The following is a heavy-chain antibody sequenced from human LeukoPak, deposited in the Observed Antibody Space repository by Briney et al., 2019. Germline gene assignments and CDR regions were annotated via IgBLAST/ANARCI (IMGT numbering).Heavy chain of an antibody. D-gene: IGHD1-26*01. J-gene: IGHJ4*02. Sequence: RPGGSLKLSCAASGIIFSDHWMTWVRQAPGKGLEWVATIKTDRRQIYYVDSVKGRFTISRDNAKNSLFLQMNSLRAEDTAIYFCVGGGGWEMDYWGQGTLATVSS. CDR2: IKTDRRQI. CDR1: GIIFSDHW. V-gene: IGHV3-7*04. CDR3: VGGGGWEMDY.